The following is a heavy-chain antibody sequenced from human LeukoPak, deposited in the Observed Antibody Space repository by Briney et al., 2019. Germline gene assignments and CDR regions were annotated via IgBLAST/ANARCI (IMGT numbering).Heavy chain of an antibody. V-gene: IGHV1-69*13. D-gene: IGHD5-18*01. Sequence: ASVKVSCKASGGTFSSYAISWVRQAPGQGLEWMGGIIPIFGTANYAQKFQGRVTITADESTSTAYMELSTLRSEDTAVYYCARTRGYSYGYFDYWGQGTLVTVSS. J-gene: IGHJ4*02. CDR2: IIPIFGTA. CDR3: ARTRGYSYGYFDY. CDR1: GGTFSSYA.